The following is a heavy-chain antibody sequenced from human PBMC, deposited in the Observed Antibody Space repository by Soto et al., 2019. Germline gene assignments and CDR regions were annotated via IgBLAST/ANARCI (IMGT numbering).Heavy chain of an antibody. CDR1: GFTFSSYA. J-gene: IGHJ6*02. CDR3: AKDRERYCTNGVCYRALSMDV. CDR2: ISGSGGSA. D-gene: IGHD2-8*01. V-gene: IGHV3-23*01. Sequence: PGGSLRLSCAASGFTFSSYAISWVRQAPGKGLEWVSAISGSGGSAYYADSVKGRFTISRDNSKNTLYLQMNSLRAEDTAVYYCAKDRERYCTNGVCYRALSMDVWGQGTTVTVSS.